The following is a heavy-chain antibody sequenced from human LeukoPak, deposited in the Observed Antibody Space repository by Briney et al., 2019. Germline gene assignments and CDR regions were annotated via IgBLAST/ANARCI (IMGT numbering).Heavy chain of an antibody. V-gene: IGHV3-11*04. CDR1: GFTFSDYY. D-gene: IGHD3-22*01. J-gene: IGHJ3*02. CDR2: IRSSGSTI. Sequence: PGGSLTLSCAASGFTFSDYYMSWIRQAPGKGLEWVSYIRSSGSTIYYADSVKGRFTISRDNAKNSLYLQTNSLRAEDTAVYYCARAYSSGYQTPPAFDIWGQGTMVTVSS. CDR3: ARAYSSGYQTPPAFDI.